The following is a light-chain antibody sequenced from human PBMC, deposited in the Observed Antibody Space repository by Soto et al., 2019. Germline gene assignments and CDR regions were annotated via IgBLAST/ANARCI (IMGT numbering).Light chain of an antibody. Sequence: QSVLTQPPSVSEAPRQRVTISCSGSISNIGNNAVNWYQQLPGKAPKLLIYYDDLLPSGVSDRFSGSKSGTSASLAISGLQSEDEADYYCAAWYDSLNGQVFGTGTKLTVL. CDR2: YDD. V-gene: IGLV1-36*01. J-gene: IGLJ1*01. CDR3: AAWYDSLNGQV. CDR1: ISNIGNNA.